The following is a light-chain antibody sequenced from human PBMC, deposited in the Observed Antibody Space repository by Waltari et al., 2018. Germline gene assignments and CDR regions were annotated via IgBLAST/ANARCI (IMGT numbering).Light chain of an antibody. Sequence: YEVTQPPSVSVSPGQTARIPCSGDALPQQYAYWYQQKPGQAPILLIYKDTERPSGIPERFSGSTSGTTVTLTISGVQAEDEADYYCQSADSTTFPVFGSGTMLTVL. CDR3: QSADSTTFPV. J-gene: IGLJ1*01. CDR2: KDT. V-gene: IGLV3-25*03. CDR1: ALPQQY.